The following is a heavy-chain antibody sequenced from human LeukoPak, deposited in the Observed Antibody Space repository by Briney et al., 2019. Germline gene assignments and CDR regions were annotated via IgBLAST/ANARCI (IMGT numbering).Heavy chain of an antibody. CDR2: ISGDGGST. Sequence: GGSLRLSCAASGFTFSTYWMHWVRQAPGKGLEWVSLISGDGGSTYYADSVKGRFTISRDNSKNSLYLQMNSLRTEDTALYYCAKDPYDYSNYAGPYYGMDVWGQGTTVTVSS. V-gene: IGHV3-43*02. D-gene: IGHD4-11*01. J-gene: IGHJ6*02. CDR1: GFTFSTYW. CDR3: AKDPYDYSNYAGPYYGMDV.